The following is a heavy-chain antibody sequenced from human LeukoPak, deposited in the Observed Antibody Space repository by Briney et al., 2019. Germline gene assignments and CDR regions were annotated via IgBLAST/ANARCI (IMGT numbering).Heavy chain of an antibody. V-gene: IGHV1-2*02. Sequence: GASVKVSCKASGYTFTGYYMHWVRQAPGQGLEWMGWINPNSGGTNYAQKFQGRVTMTRDTSISTAYMELSRLRSDDTAVYYCARAEGYSSSWYYYYYYYGMDVWGQGTTVTVSS. J-gene: IGHJ6*02. D-gene: IGHD6-13*01. CDR3: ARAEGYSSSWYYYYYYYGMDV. CDR1: GYTFTGYY. CDR2: INPNSGGT.